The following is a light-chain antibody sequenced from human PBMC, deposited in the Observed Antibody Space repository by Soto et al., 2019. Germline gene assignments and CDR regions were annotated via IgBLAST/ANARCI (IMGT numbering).Light chain of an antibody. V-gene: IGKV3-20*01. J-gene: IGKJ4*01. CDR3: QQYGYSSLT. Sequence: EIVLTQSPGTLSLSPVERANLSCRASQSVSSNYLAWYQQKPGQAPRLLIYGTSTRATGIPDRFSGSGSGTDFTLTISRLEPEDFAVYYCQQYGYSSLTFGGGTKVDIK. CDR2: GTS. CDR1: QSVSSNY.